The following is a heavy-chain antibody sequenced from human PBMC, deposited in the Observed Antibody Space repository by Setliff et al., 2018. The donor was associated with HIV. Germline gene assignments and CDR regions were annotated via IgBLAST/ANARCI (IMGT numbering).Heavy chain of an antibody. D-gene: IGHD2-15*01. CDR2: IRQDGSEK. CDR1: GFTLSNYW. CDR3: ATLGSGHNRAFDI. J-gene: IGHJ3*02. Sequence: PGGSLRLSCAASGFTLSNYWMSWVRQAPGKGLEWVANIRQDGSEKYYVDSVRGRFTISRDNSKNALYLQMNSLRAEDTAVYYCATLGSGHNRAFDIWGQGTMVTVSS. V-gene: IGHV3-7*03.